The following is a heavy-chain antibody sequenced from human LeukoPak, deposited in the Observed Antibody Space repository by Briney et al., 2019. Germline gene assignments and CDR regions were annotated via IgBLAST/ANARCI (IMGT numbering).Heavy chain of an antibody. CDR2: IYYSGST. CDR3: ASHDSSGFHDY. D-gene: IGHD3-22*01. V-gene: IGHV4-59*12. CDR1: GDSITSYY. J-gene: IGHJ4*02. Sequence: SETLSLTCTVSGDSITSYYWNWIPHPPGKGLEWIGYIYYSGSTNYTPSPKSRATIPVDTSKNQFSLKLSSVTAADTAVYYCASHDSSGFHDYWGQGTLVTVSS.